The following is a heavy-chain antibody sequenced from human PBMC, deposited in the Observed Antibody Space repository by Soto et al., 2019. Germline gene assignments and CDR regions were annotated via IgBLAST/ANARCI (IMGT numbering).Heavy chain of an antibody. J-gene: IGHJ4*02. V-gene: IGHV3-30*04. CDR2: ISYDGRNK. CDR3: ARGYGRNSASFDY. Sequence: QVQLVESGGGVVQPGTSLRLSCAASGFTFRSYAIHWVRQAPGKGLEWVAVISYDGRNKYYADSVKGRFTISRDNSKSTLYLQMDSLRPEDTAVYYCARGYGRNSASFDYWGQGTLVTVSS. D-gene: IGHD4-17*01. CDR1: GFTFRSYA.